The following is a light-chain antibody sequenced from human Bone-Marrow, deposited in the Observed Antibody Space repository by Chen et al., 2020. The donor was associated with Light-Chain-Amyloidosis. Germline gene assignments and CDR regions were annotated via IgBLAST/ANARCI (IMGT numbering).Light chain of an antibody. CDR1: TSNIGTYT. V-gene: IGLV1-44*01. CDR2: DDN. Sequence: QSGLTQPPSTSGTPGQMVTISCPGSTSNIGTYTVNWYRQVPGTAPRLPLQDDNQRTSGVPDRFSGSKSGTSASLAISWLQSEDEADYYCAAWDDSLNGVVFGGGTKLTVL. CDR3: AAWDDSLNGVV. J-gene: IGLJ2*01.